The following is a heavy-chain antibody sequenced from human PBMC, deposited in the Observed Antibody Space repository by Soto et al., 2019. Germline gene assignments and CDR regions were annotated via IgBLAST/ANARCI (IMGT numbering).Heavy chain of an antibody. V-gene: IGHV3-23*01. CDR2: ITGSGGYT. CDR1: GFTFGSYA. J-gene: IGHJ4*02. D-gene: IGHD3-22*01. Sequence: GGSLRLSCAGSGFTFGSYAMSWVRQAPGKGLEWVSAITGSGGYTYYADSVKGRFTISRDKTKNTVYLQMNSLRAEDTAIYYCAKDRHYYDSSGYYYEDWGQGTLVTVSS. CDR3: AKDRHYYDSSGYYYED.